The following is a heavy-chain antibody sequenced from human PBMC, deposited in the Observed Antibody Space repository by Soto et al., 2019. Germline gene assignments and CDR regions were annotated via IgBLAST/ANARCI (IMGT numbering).Heavy chain of an antibody. D-gene: IGHD2-2*02. CDR3: ARWGNPLLYAPDYYGMDV. CDR2: INAGNGNT. J-gene: IGHJ6*02. Sequence: ASVKVSCKASGYTFTSYAMHWVRQAPGQRLEWMGWINAGNGNTKYSQKFQGRVTITRDTSASTAYMELSSLRSEDTAVYYCARWGNPLLYAPDYYGMDVWGQGTTVTVSS. CDR1: GYTFTSYA. V-gene: IGHV1-3*01.